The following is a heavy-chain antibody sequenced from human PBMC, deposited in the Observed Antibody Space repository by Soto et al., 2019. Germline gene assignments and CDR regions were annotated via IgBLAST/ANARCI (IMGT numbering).Heavy chain of an antibody. CDR1: GGSLSSSSW. Sequence: QVQLQESGPGLVNPSGTLSLTCAVSGGSLSSSSWWSWVRQPPGKALEWLGEIYYSGSTKYNPSLTSRVTIPADQSKNDFSLRLSSATAADTAVYYCVHHGGNPYNHYFRGQGMLVTVSS. V-gene: IGHV4-4*02. J-gene: IGHJ4*02. D-gene: IGHD1-1*01. CDR3: VHHGGNPYNHYF. CDR2: IYYSGST.